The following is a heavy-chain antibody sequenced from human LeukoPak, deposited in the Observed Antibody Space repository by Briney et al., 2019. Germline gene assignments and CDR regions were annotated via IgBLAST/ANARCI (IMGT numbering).Heavy chain of an antibody. D-gene: IGHD3-22*01. V-gene: IGHV3-7*01. Sequence: GGSLRLSCAVSGFTFSSYWMNWVRQAPGKGLEWVANINQDGSEKYYVDSVKGRFTISRGNAKNSLYLQMNSLRAEDTAMYYCARVTGDTSSYRPCNYWGQGTLVTVSS. J-gene: IGHJ4*02. CDR1: GFTFSSYW. CDR2: INQDGSEK. CDR3: ARVTGDTSSYRPCNY.